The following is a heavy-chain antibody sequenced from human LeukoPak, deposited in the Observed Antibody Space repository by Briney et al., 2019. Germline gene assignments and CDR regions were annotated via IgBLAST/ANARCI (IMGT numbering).Heavy chain of an antibody. V-gene: IGHV1-2*02. Sequence: ASVKVSCKASGYIFTGYYMHWVRQAPGQGLEWMGWIIPNSGGTNYAQKFQGRVTMTRDTSISTAYMELSRLRSDDTAVYYCARSDYYYYYMDVWGKGTTVTVSS. CDR1: GYIFTGYY. CDR3: ARSDYYYYYMDV. CDR2: IIPNSGGT. J-gene: IGHJ6*03.